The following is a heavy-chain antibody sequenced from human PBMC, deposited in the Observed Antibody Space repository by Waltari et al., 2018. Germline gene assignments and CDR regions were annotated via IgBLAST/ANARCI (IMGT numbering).Heavy chain of an antibody. D-gene: IGHD2-21*02. CDR1: GGTSSSSA. Sequence: QVQLVQSGAEVKKPGSSVKVSCKASGGTSSSSAISWVRQAPGQWLEWMGGIIPIFGTANYAQKFQGRVTITTDESTSTAYMELSSLRSEDTAVYYCAREDGGNSGRNFQHWGQGTLVTVSS. V-gene: IGHV1-69*05. CDR3: AREDGGNSGRNFQH. J-gene: IGHJ1*01. CDR2: IIPIFGTA.